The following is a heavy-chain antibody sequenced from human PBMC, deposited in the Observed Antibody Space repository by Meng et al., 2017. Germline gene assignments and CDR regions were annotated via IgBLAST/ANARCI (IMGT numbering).Heavy chain of an antibody. CDR2: INPNSGGT. Sequence: QGQLVQLGGELKKPGASVKVSCKASGYTFTGYYMHWVRQAPGQGLEWIGRINPNSGGTNYAQKFQGRVTMTRDTSISTAYMELSRLRSDDTAVYYCARDYGSGRIILHFDYWGQGTLVTVSS. D-gene: IGHD3-10*01. J-gene: IGHJ4*02. CDR1: GYTFTGYY. CDR3: ARDYGSGRIILHFDY. V-gene: IGHV1-2*06.